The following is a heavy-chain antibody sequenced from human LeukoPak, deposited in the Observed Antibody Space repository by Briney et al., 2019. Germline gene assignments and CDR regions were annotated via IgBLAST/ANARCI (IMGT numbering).Heavy chain of an antibody. Sequence: SETPSLTCTVSGGSISSYYWSWIRQPAGKGLEWIGRIYTSGSTNYNPSLKSRVTISIDTSKRHFSLTLSFVTAADTAVYYCARTRRHYYGSGKNLTPWPAGLDVWGQGTTVTVS. D-gene: IGHD3-10*01. J-gene: IGHJ6*02. V-gene: IGHV4-4*07. CDR1: GGSISSYY. CDR3: ARTRRHYYGSGKNLTPWPAGLDV. CDR2: IYTSGST.